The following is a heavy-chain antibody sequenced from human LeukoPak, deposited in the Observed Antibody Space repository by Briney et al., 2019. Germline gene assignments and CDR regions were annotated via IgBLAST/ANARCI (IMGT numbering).Heavy chain of an antibody. CDR1: GYTFTSYD. CDR2: ISAYNGNT. CDR3: ARRAYCGGDCYYYYGMDV. D-gene: IGHD2-21*02. Sequence: GASVKVSCKASGYTFTSYDINWVRQAPGQGLEWMGWISAYNGNTNYAQKLQGRVTMTTDTSTSTAYMGLRSLRSDDTAVYYCARRAYCGGDCYYYYGMDVWGQGTTVTVSS. V-gene: IGHV1-18*01. J-gene: IGHJ6*02.